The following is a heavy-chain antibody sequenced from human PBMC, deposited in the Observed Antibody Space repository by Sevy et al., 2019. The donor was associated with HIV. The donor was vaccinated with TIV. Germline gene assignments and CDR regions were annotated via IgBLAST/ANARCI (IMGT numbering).Heavy chain of an antibody. J-gene: IGHJ4*02. CDR2: IFYSGST. CDR3: ARDGSSQGLDY. CDR1: GASIISGSYY. Sequence: SETLSLTCIVSGASIISGSYYWSWIRQHPGKGLEWIGYIFYSGSTYYNPSLKSRVTISIDTSKNQFSLNLTSVTAADTAFYYCARDGSSQGLDYWGQGTLVTVSS. D-gene: IGHD6-13*01. V-gene: IGHV4-31*03.